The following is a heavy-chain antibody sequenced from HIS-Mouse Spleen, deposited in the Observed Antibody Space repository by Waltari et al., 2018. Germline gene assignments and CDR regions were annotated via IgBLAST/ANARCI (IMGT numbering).Heavy chain of an antibody. V-gene: IGHV3-9*01. CDR3: AKGKSVYSSGWYLDY. J-gene: IGHJ4*02. CDR1: GFTFDDYA. CDR2: ISWNSGSI. Sequence: EVQLVESGGGLVQPGRSLRLSCAASGFTFDDYAMHWGRQAPGKGLEWVSGISWNSGSIGYADSVKGRFTISRDNAKNSLYLQMNSLRAEDTALYYCAKGKSVYSSGWYLDYWGQGTLVTVSS. D-gene: IGHD6-19*01.